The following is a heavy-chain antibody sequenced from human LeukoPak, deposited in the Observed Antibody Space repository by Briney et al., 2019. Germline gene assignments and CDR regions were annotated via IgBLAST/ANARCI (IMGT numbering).Heavy chain of an antibody. CDR2: IYYSGST. CDR1: GGSTSSYY. J-gene: IGHJ3*02. CDR3: ARQGVRGDDAFDI. D-gene: IGHD3-10*01. V-gene: IGHV4-59*08. Sequence: SETLSLTCTVSGGSTSSYYWSWIRQPPGKGLEWIGYIYYSGSTNYNPSLKSRVTISVDTSKNQFSLKLSSVTAADTAVYYCARQGVRGDDAFDIWGQGTMVTVSS.